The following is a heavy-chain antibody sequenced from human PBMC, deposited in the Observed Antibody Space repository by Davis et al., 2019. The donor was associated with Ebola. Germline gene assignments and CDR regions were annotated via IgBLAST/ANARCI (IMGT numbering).Heavy chain of an antibody. Sequence: VSVKVSCKASGYTFSNYGISWVRQAPGLGLEWMAWIGVYNGATSYAEMLQGRVTVTTDTSTTTAYMELRSLRSDDTAVYYCVRDLRRETPLLRFLGKDMYQMDVWGKGTTVTVSS. CDR2: IGVYNGAT. J-gene: IGHJ6*04. D-gene: IGHD3-3*01. V-gene: IGHV1-18*01. CDR1: GYTFSNYG. CDR3: VRDLRRETPLLRFLGKDMYQMDV.